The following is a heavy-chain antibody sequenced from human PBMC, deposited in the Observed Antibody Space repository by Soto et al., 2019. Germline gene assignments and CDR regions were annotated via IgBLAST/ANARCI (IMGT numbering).Heavy chain of an antibody. CDR2: IYYSGST. J-gene: IGHJ3*02. V-gene: IGHV4-31*03. D-gene: IGHD3-22*01. CDR3: ARTTMIVVVITTGAFDI. Sequence: KPSETLSLTCTVSGGSISSGGYYWSWIRQHPGKGLEWIGYIYYSGSTYYNPSLKSRVTISVDTSKNQFSLKLSSVTAADTAVYYCARTTMIVVVITTGAFDIWGQGTMVTVSS. CDR1: GGSISSGGYY.